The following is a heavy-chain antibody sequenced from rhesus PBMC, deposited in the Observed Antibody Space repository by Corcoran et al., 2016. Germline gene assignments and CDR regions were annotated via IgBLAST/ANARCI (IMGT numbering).Heavy chain of an antibody. Sequence: QVQLQESGPGLVKPSETLSLTCAVSGVSISSYWWSWIRQPPGKGLEWIGEINGNSGSTYYNPSLKSRVSISKDASKNQFSLKLTSVTAADTAVYYCARYSGYNKGYYFDYWGQGVLVTVSS. D-gene: IGHD5-24*01. CDR3: ARYSGYNKGYYFDY. CDR2: INGNSGST. V-gene: IGHV4-80*01. J-gene: IGHJ4*01. CDR1: GVSISSYW.